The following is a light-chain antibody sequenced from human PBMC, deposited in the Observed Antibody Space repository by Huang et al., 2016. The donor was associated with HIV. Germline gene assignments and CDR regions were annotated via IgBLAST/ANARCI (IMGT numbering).Light chain of an antibody. V-gene: IGKV1-39*01. Sequence: DIQMTQSPYSLSASVGDRVTITCRASHNISNFLNWYQQKPGKAPTLLIHAASNLLSWVPSRFSGSGSGTNFILSISSLQPDDFVTYYCQQSYSSPLTFGPGTTVDI. CDR3: QQSYSSPLT. CDR1: HNISNF. CDR2: AAS. J-gene: IGKJ3*01.